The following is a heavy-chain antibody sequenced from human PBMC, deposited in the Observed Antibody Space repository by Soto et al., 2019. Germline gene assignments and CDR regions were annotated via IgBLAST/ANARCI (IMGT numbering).Heavy chain of an antibody. Sequence: GGSLRLSCAASGFTFSSYGMHWVRQAPGKGLEWVSAISGSGGSTYYADSVKGRFTISRDNSKNTLYLQMNSLRAEDTAVYYCAKTSGFGYYYMDVWGKGTTVTVSS. CDR2: ISGSGGST. D-gene: IGHD3-10*01. CDR3: AKTSGFGYYYMDV. V-gene: IGHV3-23*01. CDR1: GFTFSSYG. J-gene: IGHJ6*03.